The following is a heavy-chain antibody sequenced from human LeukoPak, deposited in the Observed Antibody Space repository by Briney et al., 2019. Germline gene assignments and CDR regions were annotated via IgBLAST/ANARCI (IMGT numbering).Heavy chain of an antibody. V-gene: IGHV4-39*01. J-gene: IGHJ4*02. D-gene: IGHD3/OR15-3a*01. CDR1: GGSISSSSYY. CDR3: ARQTGSGLFILP. Sequence: PSETLSLTCTVSGGSISSSSYYWGWIRQPPGKGLEWIVSIYYSGNTYYNASLKSQVSISIGTSKNQFSLRLTSVTAADTAVYYCARQTGSGLFILPGGQGTLVTVSS. CDR2: IYYSGNT.